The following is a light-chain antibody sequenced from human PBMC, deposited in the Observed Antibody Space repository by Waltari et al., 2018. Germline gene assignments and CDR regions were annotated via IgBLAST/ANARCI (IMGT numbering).Light chain of an antibody. CDR1: SSDVGGYNY. J-gene: IGLJ3*02. Sequence: QSALTQPASVSGSPGQSITISCTGTSSDVGGYNYVSWYQQHPGKAPKPMIYDVSNLPCGVSNRFSSSKSGNTASLTISGLQAEDEADYYCSSYTSSSSWVFGGGTKLTVL. V-gene: IGLV2-14*01. CDR3: SSYTSSSSWV. CDR2: DVS.